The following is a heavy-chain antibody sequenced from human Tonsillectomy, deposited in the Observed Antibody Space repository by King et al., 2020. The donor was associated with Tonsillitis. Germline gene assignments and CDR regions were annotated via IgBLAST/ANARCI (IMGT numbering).Heavy chain of an antibody. J-gene: IGHJ6*02. V-gene: IGHV1-8*01. CDR1: GYTFTSYD. D-gene: IGHD3-3*01. CDR2: MNPNSGNT. Sequence: QLVQSGAEVKKPGASVKVSCKASGYTFTSYDINWVRQATGQGLEWMGWMNPNSGNTGYAQKFQGRVTMTRNTSISTAYMELSSLRYEDTAVYYCASDSPITSFGGLDALIGMDVWGQGTTVTVSS. CDR3: ASDSPITSFGGLDALIGMDV.